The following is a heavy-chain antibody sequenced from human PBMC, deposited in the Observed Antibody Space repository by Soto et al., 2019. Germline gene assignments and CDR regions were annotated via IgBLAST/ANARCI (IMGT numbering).Heavy chain of an antibody. Sequence: ASVKVSCKESGYTFTSYYMHWVRQATGQGLEWMGIINPSGGSTSYAQKFQGRVTMTRDTSTSTVYVELSSLRSEDTAVYYCASLWFGESETNQDYWGQGTLVTVSS. CDR1: GYTFTSYY. CDR3: ASLWFGESETNQDY. V-gene: IGHV1-46*03. CDR2: INPSGGST. J-gene: IGHJ4*02. D-gene: IGHD3-10*01.